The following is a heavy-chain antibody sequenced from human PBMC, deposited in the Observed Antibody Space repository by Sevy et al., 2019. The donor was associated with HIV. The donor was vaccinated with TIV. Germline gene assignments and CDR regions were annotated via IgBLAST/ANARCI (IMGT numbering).Heavy chain of an antibody. J-gene: IGHJ4*02. CDR2: ISSDGTNE. CDR1: GFIFKNHG. D-gene: IGHD2-21*01. V-gene: IGHV3-30*12. CDR3: AGEGRCGEPNCCSGLPDF. Sequence: GGSLRLSCTGSGFIFKNHGIHWVRQAPGKGLEWVAVISSDGTNEHYADSVKGRFSISRDNPQNTVYLQLNGLRFDDSAIYYCAGEGRCGEPNCCSGLPDFWGQGTQVTVSS.